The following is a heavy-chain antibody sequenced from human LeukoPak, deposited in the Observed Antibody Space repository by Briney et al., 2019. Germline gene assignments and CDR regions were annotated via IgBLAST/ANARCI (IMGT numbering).Heavy chain of an antibody. CDR3: ARVGYSGYDNRGSFDY. J-gene: IGHJ4*02. Sequence: SETLSLTCTVSGGSISSYYWSWIRQPAGKGLEWIGRIYTSGSTNYNPSLKSRVTMSVDTSKNQFFLKLSSVTAADTAVYYCARVGYSGYDNRGSFDYWGQGTLVTVSS. D-gene: IGHD5-12*01. CDR2: IYTSGST. CDR1: GGSISSYY. V-gene: IGHV4-4*07.